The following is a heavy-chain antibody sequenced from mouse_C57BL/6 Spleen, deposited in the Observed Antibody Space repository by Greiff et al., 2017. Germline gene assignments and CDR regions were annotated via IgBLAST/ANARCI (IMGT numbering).Heavy chain of an antibody. V-gene: IGHV1-81*01. CDR3: ARTTNFLYAMDY. CDR2: IYPRSGNT. D-gene: IGHD1-1*01. CDR1: GYTFPSYG. J-gene: IGHJ4*01. Sequence: QVQLQQSGAELARPGASVKLSCKASGYTFPSYGISWVKQRTGPGLEWIGEIYPRSGNTSSNEKLKGKATLTADKSSSTAYMELRSLTSEDAAVYFCARTTNFLYAMDYGGQGTSVTVSS.